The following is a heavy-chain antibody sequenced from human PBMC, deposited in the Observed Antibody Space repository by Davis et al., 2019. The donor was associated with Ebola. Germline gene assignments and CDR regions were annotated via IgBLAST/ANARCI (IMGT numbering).Heavy chain of an antibody. J-gene: IGHJ4*02. V-gene: IGHV1-69*13. CDR2: IIPIHGTT. CDR3: ARLYGSGSTVEY. Sequence: SVKVSCKASGGTFIRDAINWVRQAPGQGLEWMGGIIPIHGTTTYAQKFQGRVTIIADESTNTVYMDLSSLRSDDTAVYYCARLYGSGSTVEYWGQGTRVTVSS. D-gene: IGHD3-10*01. CDR1: GGTFIRDA.